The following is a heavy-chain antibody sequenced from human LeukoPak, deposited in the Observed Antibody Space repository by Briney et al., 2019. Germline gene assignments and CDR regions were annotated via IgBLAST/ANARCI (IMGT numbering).Heavy chain of an antibody. CDR1: GYTFNGYY. CDR2: INPNRGGT. D-gene: IGHD3-3*01. Sequence: SSVKVSCKDSGYTFNGYYMHWVRQAPGQGLEWMGWINPNRGGTNYAQKFQGSVTMTRDTSIFTAYMELSRLRSDDTAVYYCARGGLLDFWSGYYDRLFDYWGQGTLVTVSS. V-gene: IGHV1-2*02. J-gene: IGHJ4*02. CDR3: ARGGLLDFWSGYYDRLFDY.